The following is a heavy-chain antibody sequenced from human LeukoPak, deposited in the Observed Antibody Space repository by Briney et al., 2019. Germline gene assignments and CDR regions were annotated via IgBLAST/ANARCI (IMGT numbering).Heavy chain of an antibody. Sequence: GGSLRLSCVASGFTSSIYWMSWVRQAPGKGLEWVANINQDGSAKSCVDSVKGRFTISRDNAKNSLYLQMNSLRAEDTAVYYCAREIPGGAVTLDYWGQGTLVTVSS. J-gene: IGHJ4*02. CDR2: INQDGSAK. D-gene: IGHD1-26*01. CDR1: GFTSSIYW. V-gene: IGHV3-7*01. CDR3: AREIPGGAVTLDY.